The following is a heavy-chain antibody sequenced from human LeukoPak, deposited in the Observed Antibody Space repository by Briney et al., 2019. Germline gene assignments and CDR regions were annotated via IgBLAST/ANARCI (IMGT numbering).Heavy chain of an antibody. CDR2: INPSGGST. Sequence: ASVKVSCRASGYTFTSYYMHWVRQAPGQGLEGMGIINPSGGSTSYAQKFQGRVTMTRDTSTSTVYMELSSLRSEDTAVYYCARDFHEYSSFVDIWGQGTMVTVSS. V-gene: IGHV1-46*01. CDR3: ARDFHEYSSFVDI. CDR1: GYTFTSYY. D-gene: IGHD6-6*01. J-gene: IGHJ3*02.